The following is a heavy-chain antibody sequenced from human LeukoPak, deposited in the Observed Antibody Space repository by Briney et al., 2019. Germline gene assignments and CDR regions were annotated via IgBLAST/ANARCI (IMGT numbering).Heavy chain of an antibody. J-gene: IGHJ4*02. CDR3: ARSLWAGPYYFDY. CDR1: GFTFSRYA. D-gene: IGHD3-10*01. CDR2: ISGSGGST. Sequence: PGGSLRLSCAASGFTFSRYAMSWVRQAPGKGLEWVSAISGSGGSTYYADSVRGRFTISRDNSKNTLYLQMNSLRAEDTAVYDCARSLWAGPYYFDYWGQGTLVTVSS. V-gene: IGHV3-23*01.